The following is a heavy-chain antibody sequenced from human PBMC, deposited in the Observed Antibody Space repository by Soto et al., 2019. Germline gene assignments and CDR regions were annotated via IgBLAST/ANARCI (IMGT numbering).Heavy chain of an antibody. D-gene: IGHD2-2*02. J-gene: IGHJ4*02. CDR2: ISYDGSNK. CDR1: GFTFSSYA. V-gene: IGHV3-30*04. CDR3: ASPLTSYCSSTSCYTIDY. Sequence: GGSLRLSCTASGFTFSSYAMHWVRQAPGKGLEWVAVISYDGSNKYYADSVKGRFTISRDNSKNTLYLQMNSLRAEDTAVYYCASPLTSYCSSTSCYTIDYWGQGTLVTVSS.